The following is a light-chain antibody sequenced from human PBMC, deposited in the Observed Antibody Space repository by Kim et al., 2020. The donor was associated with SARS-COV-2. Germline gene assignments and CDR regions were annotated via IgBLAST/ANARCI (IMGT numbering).Light chain of an antibody. CDR1: QSIRIY. J-gene: IGKJ4*01. V-gene: IGKV1-5*03. CDR2: RAS. CDR3: QHYDAYPLT. Sequence: DIQMTQSPSTLFTSVGDRVTITCRASQSIRIYLAWYQQKPGKAPKLLIYRASRLETGVPSRFSGSGSGTEFTLTISSLQPDDSAIYYCQHYDAYPLTFGGGTKVEIK.